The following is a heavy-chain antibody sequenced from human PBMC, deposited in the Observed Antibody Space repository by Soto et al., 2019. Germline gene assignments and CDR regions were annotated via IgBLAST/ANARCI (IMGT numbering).Heavy chain of an antibody. V-gene: IGHV3-30*18. CDR3: VKDLALTGDY. D-gene: IGHD3-10*01. Sequence: QVHLVESGGGVVQPGTSLRLSCTASGFRFSDYGMDWVRQAPGKGLEWVSRVLYDGSKKYYADSVKSRFTISRDNPRNTLYLQMASLRADDTAVYYCVKDLALTGDYWGQGTPVTVSS. J-gene: IGHJ4*02. CDR1: GFRFSDYG. CDR2: VLYDGSKK.